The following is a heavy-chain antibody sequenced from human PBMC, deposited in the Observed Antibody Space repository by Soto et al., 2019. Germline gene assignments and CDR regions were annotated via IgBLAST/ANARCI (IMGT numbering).Heavy chain of an antibody. Sequence: QVQVVQSGDEVKETGASVRVSCKTSGYSLTAYGISWVRQAPGQGLEWRGWISCYNGKTKYAQKVQGRVTMTTDTSTSTAYMEVRSLRSDDTAIYYCARDAPPPELRFLEWHNYDYNGMDVWGQGTKVTVSS. CDR3: ARDAPPPELRFLEWHNYDYNGMDV. CDR2: ISCYNGKT. CDR1: GYSLTAYG. D-gene: IGHD3-3*01. V-gene: IGHV1-18*01. J-gene: IGHJ6*02.